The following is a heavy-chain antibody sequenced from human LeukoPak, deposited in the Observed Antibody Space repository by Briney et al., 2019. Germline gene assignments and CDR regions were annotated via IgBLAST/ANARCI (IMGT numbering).Heavy chain of an antibody. J-gene: IGHJ5*02. CDR1: GGSFSGYY. V-gene: IGHV4-34*01. CDR2: INHSGST. D-gene: IGHD3-10*01. CDR3: ATNRYGSGSYYIFDP. Sequence: PSETLSLTCAVYGGSFSGYYWGWIRQPPGKGLEWIGEINHSGSTNYNPSLKSRVAISLDTPKNQFSLKLSSVTAADTAVYYCATNRYGSGSYYIFDPWGQGTLVTVSS.